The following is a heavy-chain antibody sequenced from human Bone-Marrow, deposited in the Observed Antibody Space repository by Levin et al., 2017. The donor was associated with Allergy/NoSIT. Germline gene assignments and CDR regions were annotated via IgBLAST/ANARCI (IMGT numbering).Heavy chain of an antibody. J-gene: IGHJ4*02. CDR3: AHTQVRLGELSLYMGGHFDY. CDR2: IYWDGDK. CDR1: GFSLTTSGVG. V-gene: IGHV2-5*02. D-gene: IGHD3-16*02. Sequence: SGPTLVKPTQTLTLTCTFSGFSLTTSGVGVGWIRQSPRKALEWLGTIYWDGDKRYSPSLETRLTLTKDTSKTQVVLAITNMDPVDTATNFCAHTQVRLGELSLYMGGHFDYWGQGALVTVSS.